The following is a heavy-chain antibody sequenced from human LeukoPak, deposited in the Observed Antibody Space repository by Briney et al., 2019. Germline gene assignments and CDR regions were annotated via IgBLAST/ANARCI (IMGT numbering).Heavy chain of an antibody. V-gene: IGHV1-2*04. Sequence: ASVTVSCKASGYTFTDYYIHWVRQAPGQGLEWMGRINPNAGDTNYAQKFHGWVTMTGDTSISTAYMELNRLRSDDTAVYYCARGAGTYWYFDLWGRGTLVTVSS. D-gene: IGHD3-10*01. CDR2: INPNAGDT. CDR3: ARGAGTYWYFDL. CDR1: GYTFTDYY. J-gene: IGHJ2*01.